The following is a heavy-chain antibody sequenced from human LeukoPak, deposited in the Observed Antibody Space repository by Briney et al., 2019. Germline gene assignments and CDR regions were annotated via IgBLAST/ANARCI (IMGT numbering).Heavy chain of an antibody. Sequence: ASVKVSCKASGYTFTSYGISWVRQAPGQGLEWMGWISAYNGNTNYAQKLQGRVTMTTDTSTSTAYMELRSLRSDDTAVYYCASIFFNVSGSYYYDYWGQGTLVTVSS. CDR2: ISAYNGNT. CDR3: ASIFFNVSGSYYYDY. J-gene: IGHJ4*02. V-gene: IGHV1-18*01. CDR1: GYTFTSYG. D-gene: IGHD1-26*01.